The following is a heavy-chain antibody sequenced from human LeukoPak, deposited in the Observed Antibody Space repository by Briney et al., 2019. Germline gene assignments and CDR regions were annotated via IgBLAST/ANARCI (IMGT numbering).Heavy chain of an antibody. V-gene: IGHV1-69*01. CDR1: GGTFSSYA. CDR3: ARTITSSSDFDY. J-gene: IGHJ4*02. D-gene: IGHD6-6*01. Sequence: SVKVSCKASGGTFSSYAISWVRQAPGQGLEWMGGIIPIFGTANYAQKFQSRVTITADESTSTAYMELSSLRSEDTAVYYCARTITSSSDFDYWGQGTLVTVSS. CDR2: IIPIFGTA.